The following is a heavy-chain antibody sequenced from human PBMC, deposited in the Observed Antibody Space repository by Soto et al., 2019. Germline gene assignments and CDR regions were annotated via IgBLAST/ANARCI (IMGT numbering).Heavy chain of an antibody. J-gene: IGHJ4*02. Sequence: QVQLVQSGAEVKKPGSSVKVSCKASGGTFSSYTISWVRQAPGQGLEWMGRIIPILGIANYAQKFQGRVTITADKSTSTAYLELSSLRSEDTAVYYWARQALAYCGGDCPAEFDYWGQGTLVTVSS. CDR2: IIPILGIA. D-gene: IGHD2-21*02. V-gene: IGHV1-69*02. CDR1: GGTFSSYT. CDR3: ARQALAYCGGDCPAEFDY.